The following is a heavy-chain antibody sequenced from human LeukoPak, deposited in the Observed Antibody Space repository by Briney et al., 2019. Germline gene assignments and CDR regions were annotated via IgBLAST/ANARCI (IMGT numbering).Heavy chain of an antibody. Sequence: SVKVSCKASGGTFISYAISWVRQAPGQGIEWMGGIIPIFGTANYAQKFQGRVTITTDESTSTAYMELSSLRSEDTAVYYCASDSANYYDSSGYHHPWISWGQGTLVTVSS. CDR1: GGTFISYA. J-gene: IGHJ4*02. D-gene: IGHD3-22*01. CDR2: IIPIFGTA. CDR3: ASDSANYYDSSGYHHPWIS. V-gene: IGHV1-69*05.